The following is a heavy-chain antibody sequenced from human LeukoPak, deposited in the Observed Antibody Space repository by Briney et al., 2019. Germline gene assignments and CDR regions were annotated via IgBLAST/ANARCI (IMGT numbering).Heavy chain of an antibody. Sequence: GGSLRLSCAASGFTFSSYGMHWVRQAPGKGLEWVAVISYGGSNKYYADSVKGRLNISRDNSKNKLYLQTTSLRAEDTAVYYCAKGRPATPGRTGYCFDYWGQGTLVTVSS. CDR3: AKGRPATPGRTGYCFDY. V-gene: IGHV3-30*18. CDR1: GFTFSSYG. CDR2: ISYGGSNK. J-gene: IGHJ4*02. D-gene: IGHD1-1*01.